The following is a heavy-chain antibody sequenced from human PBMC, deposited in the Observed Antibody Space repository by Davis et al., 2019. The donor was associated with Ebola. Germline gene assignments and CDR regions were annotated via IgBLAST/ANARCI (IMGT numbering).Heavy chain of an antibody. CDR1: GFTFYEYA. Sequence: GGSLRLSCATSGFTFYEYAMHWVRQGPGKGLEWVAGISWNSHGLVYADSVKGRFTISRDNAKNSLYLQMSSLRAEDTAFYYCAKGRTPYCGGDCPLDYWGQGVLVTVSS. CDR3: AKGRTPYCGGDCPLDY. D-gene: IGHD2-21*02. J-gene: IGHJ4*02. V-gene: IGHV3-9*01. CDR2: ISWNSHGL.